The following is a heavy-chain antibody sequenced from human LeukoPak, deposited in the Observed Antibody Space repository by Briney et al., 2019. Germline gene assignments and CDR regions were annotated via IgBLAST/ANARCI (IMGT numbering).Heavy chain of an antibody. CDR3: ARDSSGWSKNY. Sequence: GGSLRLSCAASGFTFSTDAMTWVRQAPGKGLQWVSAISGSGGDTYYEDSVKGRFTISRDNSKNMMYLQMNSLRVEDTAVYYCARDSSGWSKNYWGQGTLVTVSS. J-gene: IGHJ4*02. D-gene: IGHD6-19*01. V-gene: IGHV3-23*01. CDR2: ISGSGGDT. CDR1: GFTFSTDA.